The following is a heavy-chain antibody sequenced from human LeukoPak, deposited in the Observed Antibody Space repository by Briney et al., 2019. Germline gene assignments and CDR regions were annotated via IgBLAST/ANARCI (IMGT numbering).Heavy chain of an antibody. D-gene: IGHD3-3*01. CDR2: INHSGST. V-gene: IGHV4-34*01. CDR3: ARKFGTYYDFWSGSVRGWYFDY. Sequence: SETLSLTCAVYGGSFSGYYWSWIRQPPGKGLEWIGEINHSGSTNYNPSLKSRVTISVDTSKNQFSLKLSSVTAADTAVYYCARKFGTYYDFWSGSVRGWYFDYWGQGTLVTVSP. J-gene: IGHJ4*02. CDR1: GGSFSGYY.